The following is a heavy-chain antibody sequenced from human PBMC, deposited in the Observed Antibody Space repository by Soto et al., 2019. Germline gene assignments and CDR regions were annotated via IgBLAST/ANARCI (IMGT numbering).Heavy chain of an antibody. CDR2: INPNSGGT. Sequence: ASVKVSCKASGYTFTGYYMHWVRQAPGQGLEWMGWINPNSGGTNYAQKFQGWVTMTRDTSISTAYMELSRLRSDDTAVYYCARLVENWNDPQGWFDPWGQGTLVTVSS. V-gene: IGHV1-2*04. CDR3: ARLVENWNDPQGWFDP. CDR1: GYTFTGYY. J-gene: IGHJ5*02. D-gene: IGHD1-1*01.